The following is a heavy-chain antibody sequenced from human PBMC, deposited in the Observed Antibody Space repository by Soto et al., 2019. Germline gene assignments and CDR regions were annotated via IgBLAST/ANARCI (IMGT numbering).Heavy chain of an antibody. V-gene: IGHV3-53*01. CDR1: GFTVSSNY. CDR3: ARGAYSSSFYGMDV. D-gene: IGHD6-6*01. Sequence: GGSLRLSCAASGFTVSSNYMSWVRQAPGKGLEWVSVIYSGGSTYYADSVKGRFTISRDNSKNTLYLQMNSLRAEDTAVYYCARGAYSSSFYGMDVWGQGTTVTVSS. J-gene: IGHJ6*02. CDR2: IYSGGST.